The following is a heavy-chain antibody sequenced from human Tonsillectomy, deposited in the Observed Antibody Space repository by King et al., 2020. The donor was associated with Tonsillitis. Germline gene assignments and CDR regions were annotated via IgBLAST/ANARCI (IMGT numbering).Heavy chain of an antibody. Sequence: QLQESGPGLVKPSETLSLTCTVSGGSISSSSCFWGWIRQPPGKGLGWIGSIFHSGSTYYNPSLKSRVTISVDTSKKQFSLKLSPVTAADTAVYYCARRMAVAGAPFDYWGQGTLVTVSS. CDR2: IFHSGST. V-gene: IGHV4-39*01. J-gene: IGHJ4*02. D-gene: IGHD6-19*01. CDR3: ARRMAVAGAPFDY. CDR1: GGSISSSSCF.